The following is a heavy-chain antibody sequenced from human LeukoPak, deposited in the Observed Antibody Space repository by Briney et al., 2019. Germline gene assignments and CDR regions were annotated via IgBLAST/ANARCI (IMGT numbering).Heavy chain of an antibody. CDR2: IWNDGSNR. D-gene: IGHD3-3*01. J-gene: IGHJ4*02. Sequence: GRSLRLSCAASGFTFSNYAMHWVRQAPGKGLEWVAVIWNDGSNRYYADSVKGRFTISRDNSNNTLYLQMNSLGAEDTAVYYCARGGVTIFGVAIPYYFDSWGQGTLVTVSS. CDR3: ARGGVTIFGVAIPYYFDS. V-gene: IGHV3-33*08. CDR1: GFTFSNYA.